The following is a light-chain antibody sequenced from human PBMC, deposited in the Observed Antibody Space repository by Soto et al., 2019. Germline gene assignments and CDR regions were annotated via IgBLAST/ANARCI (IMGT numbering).Light chain of an antibody. Sequence: QCALTQPASVSGSPGQSITISCTGTSSDVGGYNYVSWYQQHPGKAPKLMIYDVSNRPSGVSNRFSGSKSGNTASLTISGLQAVDEADYYCSSYTSSSTLVFGGGTQLTVL. J-gene: IGLJ2*01. CDR1: SSDVGGYNY. CDR3: SSYTSSSTLV. V-gene: IGLV2-14*01. CDR2: DVS.